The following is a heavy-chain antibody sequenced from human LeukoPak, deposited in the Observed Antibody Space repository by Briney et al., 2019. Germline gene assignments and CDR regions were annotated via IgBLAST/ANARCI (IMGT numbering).Heavy chain of an antibody. V-gene: IGHV3-74*01. D-gene: IGHD3-10*01. Sequence: QPGGSLRLSCAASGFTFSTYWMHWVRQDPGKGLLWVSRIKTDGTDTYYADSVKGRFTISRDNAKNTLYLQMNSLRAEDTAVYYCARETYASGTYHLDYWGQGALVTVSS. CDR3: ARETYASGTYHLDY. CDR2: IKTDGTDT. J-gene: IGHJ4*02. CDR1: GFTFSTYW.